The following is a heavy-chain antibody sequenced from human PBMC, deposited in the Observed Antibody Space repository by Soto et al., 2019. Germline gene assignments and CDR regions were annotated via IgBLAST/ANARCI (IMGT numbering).Heavy chain of an antibody. CDR1: GGSFSGYY. Sequence: QVQLQQWGAGLLKPSETLSLTCAVYGGSFSGYYWSWIRQPPGKGLEWIGEINHSGSTNYNPSVKSRVTIPVDTSKNRFSLKLSSVTAADTAVYYCARGVTMVRGSLDGWGQGTTVTVSS. V-gene: IGHV4-34*01. CDR3: ARGVTMVRGSLDG. J-gene: IGHJ6*02. CDR2: INHSGST. D-gene: IGHD3-10*01.